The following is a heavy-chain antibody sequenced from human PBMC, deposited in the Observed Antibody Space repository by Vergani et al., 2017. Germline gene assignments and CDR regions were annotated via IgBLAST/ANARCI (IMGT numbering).Heavy chain of an antibody. CDR3: ARLSYDTTPYLQGGYDC. CDR1: EFTFSNYA. D-gene: IGHD3-22*01. CDR2: IRYDGSNK. J-gene: IGHJ4*02. Sequence: VQLLESGGGLVQPGGSLRLTCAASEFTFSNYAMNWVRQAPGKGLEWVAFIRYDGSNKYHADSVKGRFTISRDNSNNTLHLQMNSLRAEDTAMYYCARLSYDTTPYLQGGYDCWGQGTLVSVSS. V-gene: IGHV3-30*02.